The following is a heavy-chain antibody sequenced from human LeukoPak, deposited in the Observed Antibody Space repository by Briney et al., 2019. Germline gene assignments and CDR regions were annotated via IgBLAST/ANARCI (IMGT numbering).Heavy chain of an antibody. Sequence: SETLSLTCTVSGGSISSYYWSWIRQPPGKGREWIGYIYYSGSTNYNPSLKSRVTISVDTSKNQFSLKLSSVTAADTAVYYCARTLRANWFDPWGQGTLVTVSS. J-gene: IGHJ5*02. CDR3: ARTLRANWFDP. CDR1: GGSISSYY. CDR2: IYYSGST. V-gene: IGHV4-59*01.